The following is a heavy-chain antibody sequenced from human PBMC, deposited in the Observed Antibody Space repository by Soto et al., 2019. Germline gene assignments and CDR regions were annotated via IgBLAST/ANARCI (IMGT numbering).Heavy chain of an antibody. D-gene: IGHD6-19*01. CDR3: AACRNSSGSGWDPRCDAFDI. J-gene: IGHJ3*02. CDR1: GFTFSSYA. V-gene: IGHV3-30-3*01. Sequence: GGSLRLSCAASGFTFSSYAMHWVRQAPGKGLEWVAVISYDGSNKYYADSVKGRLTISRDNSKKTLYLQMNSLRAEDTAVDYCAACRNSSGSGWDPRCDAFDIWGQGTMVTVSS. CDR2: ISYDGSNK.